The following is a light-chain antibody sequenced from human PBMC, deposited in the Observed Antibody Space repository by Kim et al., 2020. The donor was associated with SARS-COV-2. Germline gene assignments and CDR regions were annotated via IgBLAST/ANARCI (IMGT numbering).Light chain of an antibody. CDR1: NIGSKS. Sequence: SYVLTQPPSVSVAPGQTARITCGGHNIGSKSVHWYQQKPGQAPVLVIYYDSDRPSGIPERFSGSNSGNTATLTISRVEAGDEADYYCQLWDTSSLRYVFGSGTKVTVL. V-gene: IGLV3-21*04. CDR2: YDS. J-gene: IGLJ1*01. CDR3: QLWDTSSLRYV.